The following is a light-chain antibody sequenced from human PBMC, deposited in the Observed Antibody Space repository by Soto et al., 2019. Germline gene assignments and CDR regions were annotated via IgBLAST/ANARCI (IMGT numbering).Light chain of an antibody. J-gene: IGKJ1*01. CDR1: QSVNSNS. V-gene: IGKV3-20*01. CDR2: GAS. Sequence: ENVLTPSPGTLSLYQGERATLSCRASQSVNSNSLAWYQQRPGQAPRLLIYGASSRAIGIPDRFSGSGSGTDFTLTISRLEPEDFAVYYCQQYAGSATFGQGTKV. CDR3: QQYAGSAT.